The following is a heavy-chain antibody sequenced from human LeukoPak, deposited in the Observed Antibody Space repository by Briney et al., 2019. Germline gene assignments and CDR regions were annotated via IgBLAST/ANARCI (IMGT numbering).Heavy chain of an antibody. CDR1: GGTFSSYA. Sequence: SVKVSCKASGGTFSSYAISWVRQAPGQGLEWIGGIIPIFGTANYAQKFQGRVTITTDESTSTAYMELSSLRSEDTAVYYCASLVGATGYYYYYIDVWGKGTTVTVSS. V-gene: IGHV1-69*05. CDR3: ASLVGATGYYYYYIDV. J-gene: IGHJ6*03. D-gene: IGHD1-26*01. CDR2: IIPIFGTA.